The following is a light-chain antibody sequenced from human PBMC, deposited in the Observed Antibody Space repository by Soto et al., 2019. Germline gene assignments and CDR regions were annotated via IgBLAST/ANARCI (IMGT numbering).Light chain of an antibody. CDR2: DTS. Sequence: IVFTQSPATLSLSPGDRATLSCRASQSVNNYLAWYQQKPGQAPRLLIYDTSNRATGIPARFSGSGSGTDFTLTISSLEPEDFAVYYCQQRSNWPPITFGQGTRLEIK. CDR1: QSVNNY. J-gene: IGKJ5*01. CDR3: QQRSNWPPIT. V-gene: IGKV3-11*01.